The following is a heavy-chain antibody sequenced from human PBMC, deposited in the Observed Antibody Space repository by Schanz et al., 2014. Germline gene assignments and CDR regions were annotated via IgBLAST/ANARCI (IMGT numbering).Heavy chain of an antibody. D-gene: IGHD3-10*01. CDR1: GGSVSSGGDY. CDR3: ARANYRRKINFDY. V-gene: IGHV4-31*03. CDR2: ISYSGST. J-gene: IGHJ4*02. Sequence: QVQLQESGPGLVKPSQTLSLTCTVSGGSVSSGGDYWSWIRQHPGKGLEWIGFISYSGSTYYNPSLKSRVTISVDTSKSQFSLKLSSVTAADTAVYYCARANYRRKINFDYWGRGTLVTVSS.